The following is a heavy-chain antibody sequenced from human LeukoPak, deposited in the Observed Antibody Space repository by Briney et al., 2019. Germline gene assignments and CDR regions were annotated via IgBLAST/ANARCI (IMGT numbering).Heavy chain of an antibody. V-gene: IGHV4-34*01. Sequence: SETLSLTCAVYGGSFSGYYWSWIRQPPGKGLEWIGEINHSGSTNYNPSLKSRVTISVDTSKNQFSLKLSSVTAADTAVYYCARGSLFGFDYWGQGTLVTVSS. D-gene: IGHD3-10*01. CDR1: GGSFSGYY. CDR3: ARGSLFGFDY. J-gene: IGHJ4*02. CDR2: INHSGST.